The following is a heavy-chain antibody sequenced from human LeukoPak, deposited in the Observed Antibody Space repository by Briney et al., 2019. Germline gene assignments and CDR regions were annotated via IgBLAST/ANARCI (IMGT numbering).Heavy chain of an antibody. Sequence: GGSLRLSCAASGFTFSNAWMSWVRQAPGKGLEWVAVISYDGSNKYYADSVKGRFTISRDNSKNTLYLQMNSLRAEDTAVYYCARDPGRGAYFDYWGQRTLVTVSS. CDR3: ARDPGRGAYFDY. CDR1: GFTFSNAW. V-gene: IGHV3-30-3*01. CDR2: ISYDGSNK. D-gene: IGHD4/OR15-4a*01. J-gene: IGHJ4*02.